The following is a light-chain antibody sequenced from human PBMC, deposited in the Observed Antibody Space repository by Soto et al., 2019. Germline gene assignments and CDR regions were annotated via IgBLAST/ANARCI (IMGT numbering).Light chain of an antibody. V-gene: IGLV2-11*01. CDR2: GVV. CDR3: CSYAGGYTYI. J-gene: IGLJ1*01. CDR1: GDDVGAYNY. Sequence: QSALTQPRSVSGSPGQSVTISCTGTGDDVGAYNYVSWYQQHPGRPPKLLIYGVVRWPSGVPDRFSGSKSGNTASLTISGLQAEDEADYFCCSYAGGYTYIFXTGPKVTVL.